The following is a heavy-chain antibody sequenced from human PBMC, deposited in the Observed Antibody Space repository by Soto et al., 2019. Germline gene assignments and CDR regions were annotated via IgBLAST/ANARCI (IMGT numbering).Heavy chain of an antibody. Sequence: PSETLCLTYSVSGGSSDSGGYCWSWIRQSPGKGLEWIGHIHNSGSPYNNPSLKSRVTISADTSKNQFSLKLTSVTAADTAVYYCARGSTTEKVDSWGQGTLVTVSS. J-gene: IGHJ4*02. CDR2: IHNSGSP. D-gene: IGHD4-17*01. V-gene: IGHV4-30-4*01. CDR1: GGSSDSGGYC. CDR3: ARGSTTEKVDS.